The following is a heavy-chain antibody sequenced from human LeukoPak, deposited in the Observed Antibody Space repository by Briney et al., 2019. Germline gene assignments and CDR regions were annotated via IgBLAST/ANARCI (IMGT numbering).Heavy chain of an antibody. Sequence: GESLKISCQGSGYSFTNYWIAWVRQMPGKGLEWMGIIYPGDSDTRVSPSFRGRVTMSADKSVNTAHLQLNNLKASDTAMYYCARARQSGSHAGFAHWGPGTLVTVSS. D-gene: IGHD3-16*01. CDR3: ARARQSGSHAGFAH. V-gene: IGHV5-51*01. CDR1: GYSFTNYW. J-gene: IGHJ4*02. CDR2: IYPGDSDT.